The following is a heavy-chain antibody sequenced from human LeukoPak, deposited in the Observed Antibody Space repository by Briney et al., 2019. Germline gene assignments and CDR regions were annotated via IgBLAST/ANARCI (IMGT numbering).Heavy chain of an antibody. CDR3: ASRAYCGGDCFSDY. CDR1: GGSFSGYY. Sequence: SETLSLTCAVSGGSFSGYYWSWVRQPPGKGLEWIGEINHSGSTKYNPSLKSRVTMSVDTSKNQFSLKLSSVTAADTAVYYCASRAYCGGDCFSDYWGQGTLVTVSS. J-gene: IGHJ4*02. V-gene: IGHV4-34*01. D-gene: IGHD2-21*02. CDR2: INHSGST.